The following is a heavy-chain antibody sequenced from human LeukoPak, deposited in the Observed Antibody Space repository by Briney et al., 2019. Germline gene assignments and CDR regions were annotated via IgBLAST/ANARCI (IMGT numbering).Heavy chain of an antibody. CDR2: VYSTGTA. CDR3: ARYSRDLPYGSGSYRDYGRDWFDP. V-gene: IGHV4-4*07. J-gene: IGHJ5*02. D-gene: IGHD3-10*01. CDR1: GGSISSNF. Sequence: SETLSLTCSVSGGSISSNFWSWVRQPAGKELEWIGRVYSTGTASYNPSLRSRVTMSVDTSKKSISLKLTSVTAADTAVYYCARYSRDLPYGSGSYRDYGRDWFDPWGQGTLVTVSS.